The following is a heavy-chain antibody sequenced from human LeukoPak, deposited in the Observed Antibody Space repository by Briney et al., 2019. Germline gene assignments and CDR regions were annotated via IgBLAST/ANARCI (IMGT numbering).Heavy chain of an antibody. CDR1: GGSISSSSYY. V-gene: IGHV4-39*02. CDR2: IYYSGST. Sequence: PSETLSLTCTVSGGSISSSSYYWGWIRQPPGKGLEWIGSIYYSGSTYYNPSLKSRVTISVDTSKNQFSLKLSSVTAADTAVYYCARDCSGGGCYSPFDYWGQGTLVTVSS. CDR3: ARDCSGGGCYSPFDY. J-gene: IGHJ4*02. D-gene: IGHD2-15*01.